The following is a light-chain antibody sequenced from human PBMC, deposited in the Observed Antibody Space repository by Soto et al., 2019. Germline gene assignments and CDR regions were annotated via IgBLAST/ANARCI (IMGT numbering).Light chain of an antibody. CDR1: QSVSSY. CDR3: QQRSSWPLT. Sequence: EIVLTQSPATLSFSPGERATLSCRASQSVSSYLAWYQQKPGQAPRLLIYDASNRATGIPARFSGSGSGTDFTLTISSLEPEDFAVYYCQQRSSWPLTFGGGTKVDI. J-gene: IGKJ4*01. V-gene: IGKV3-11*01. CDR2: DAS.